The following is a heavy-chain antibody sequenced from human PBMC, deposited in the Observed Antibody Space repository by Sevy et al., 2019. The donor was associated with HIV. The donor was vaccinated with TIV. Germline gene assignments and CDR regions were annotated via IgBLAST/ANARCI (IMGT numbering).Heavy chain of an antibody. J-gene: IGHJ6*02. CDR2: ISAYNGNT. CDR1: GYTFTSYG. D-gene: IGHD3-3*01. CDR3: ARVRGYYDFWSGYFGNYYYGMDV. Sequence: ASVKVSCKASGYTFTSYGISWVRQAPGQGLEWMGWISAYNGNTNYAQKLQGRVTMTTDTSTSTADMELRSLRSDDTAVYYCARVRGYYDFWSGYFGNYYYGMDVWGQGTTVTVSS. V-gene: IGHV1-18*01.